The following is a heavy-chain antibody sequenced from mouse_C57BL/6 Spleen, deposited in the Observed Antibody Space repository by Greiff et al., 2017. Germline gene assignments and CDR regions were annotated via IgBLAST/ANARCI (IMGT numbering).Heavy chain of an antibody. CDR3: ARYGIDYYAMDY. J-gene: IGHJ4*01. Sequence: QVQLQQPGAELVRPGSSVKLSCKASGYTFTSYWMDWVKQRPGQGLEWIGNIYPSDSETHYNQKFKDKATLTVDKSSSTAYMQLSSLTSEDSAVYYCARYGIDYYAMDYWGQGTSVTVSS. V-gene: IGHV1-61*01. CDR2: IYPSDSET. CDR1: GYTFTSYW. D-gene: IGHD2-1*01.